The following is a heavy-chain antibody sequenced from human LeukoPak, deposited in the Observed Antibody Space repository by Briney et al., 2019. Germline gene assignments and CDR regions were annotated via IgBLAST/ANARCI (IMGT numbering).Heavy chain of an antibody. CDR2: IRSEPYGETT. CDR1: GFTFGDHA. D-gene: IGHD3-3*01. V-gene: IGHV3-49*04. J-gene: IGHJ4*02. Sequence: GGSLRLSCTASGFTFGDHAMSWVRQAPGKGLEWVSFIRSEPYGETTEYAASVIGRFTISRDDSRSIAYLQMNSLITEDTAVYYCTRTIDGDYVDYWGQGTLVTVSS. CDR3: TRTIDGDYVDY.